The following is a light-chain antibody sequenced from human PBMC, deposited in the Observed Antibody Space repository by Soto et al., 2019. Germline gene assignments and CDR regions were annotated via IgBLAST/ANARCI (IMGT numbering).Light chain of an antibody. Sequence: DIQMTPSPSSLSASVGDRVTITCRASQSISSYLNWYQQKPGKAPKLLIYAASSLHSGVPSRFSGSGSGTDFTLTISSLQPEDFATYYCQQRYSTLYSFGQGNKLAIK. CDR3: QQRYSTLYS. CDR2: AAS. CDR1: QSISSY. V-gene: IGKV1-39*01. J-gene: IGKJ2*01.